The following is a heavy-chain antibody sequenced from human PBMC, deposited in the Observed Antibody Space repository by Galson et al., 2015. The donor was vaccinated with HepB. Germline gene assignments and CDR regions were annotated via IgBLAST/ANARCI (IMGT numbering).Heavy chain of an antibody. Sequence: ETLSLTCTVSGGSVSSASYYWNWIRQPPGKGLEWIGYIYDSGSTNYNPSLKSRVTISIDTSKNQFSVKLSSVTAADSAIYYCARDRVPWSGYDRNGFHYYYYGIDVWGQGTTVTVSS. CDR2: IYDSGST. D-gene: IGHD5-12*01. CDR3: ARDRVPWSGYDRNGFHYYYYGIDV. J-gene: IGHJ6*02. V-gene: IGHV4-61*01. CDR1: GGSVSSASYY.